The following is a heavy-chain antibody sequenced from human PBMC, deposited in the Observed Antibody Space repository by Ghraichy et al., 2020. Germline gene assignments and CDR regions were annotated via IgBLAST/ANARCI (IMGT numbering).Heavy chain of an antibody. D-gene: IGHD2-8*02. J-gene: IGHJ4*02. CDR1: GFNFNKYW. CDR2: INDDGRER. CDR3: ARLAPGSADS. V-gene: IGHV3-7*01. Sequence: GGSLRLSCAAFGFNFNKYWMGWVRQAPGKGLEWVATINDDGRERYHVDSVRGRFAISRDNANKFLYLQMNSLSADDTAVYYCARLAPGSADSWRLGTLVTVSS.